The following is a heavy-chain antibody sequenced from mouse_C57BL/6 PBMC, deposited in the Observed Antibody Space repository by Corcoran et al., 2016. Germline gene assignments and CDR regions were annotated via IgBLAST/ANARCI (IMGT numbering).Heavy chain of an antibody. D-gene: IGHD1-1*01. Sequence: EVQLQQSGPELVKPGASVKIPCKASGYTFTDYNMDWVKQSHGKSLEWIGDINPNNGGTIYNQKFKGKATLTVDKSSSTAYMELRSLTSEDTAVYYCARNYYGSFYYAMDYWGQGTSVTVSS. V-gene: IGHV1-18*01. CDR1: GYTFTDYN. J-gene: IGHJ4*01. CDR2: INPNNGGT. CDR3: ARNYYGSFYYAMDY.